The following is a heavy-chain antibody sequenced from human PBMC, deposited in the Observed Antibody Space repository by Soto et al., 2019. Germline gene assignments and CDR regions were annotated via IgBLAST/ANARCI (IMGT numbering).Heavy chain of an antibody. CDR1: GFSLTTSGVG. CDR3: AHRVLRTVFGLVTTTAIYFDF. V-gene: IGHV2-5*02. CDR2: IYWDDDK. D-gene: IGHD3-3*01. Sequence: QITLNESGPTQVKPRQTLTLTCTFSGFSLTTSGVGVGWIRQSPGKAPEWLALIYWDDDKRYSPSLKSRLTSTKDTSKHQVVLTMADLDPADTATYYCAHRVLRTVFGLVTTTAIYFDFWGQGPPVAVSS. J-gene: IGHJ4*02.